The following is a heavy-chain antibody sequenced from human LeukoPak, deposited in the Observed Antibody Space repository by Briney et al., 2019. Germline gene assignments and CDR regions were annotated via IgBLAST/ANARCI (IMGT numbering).Heavy chain of an antibody. CDR3: AREGGRYLRSYFDY. CDR2: IYYSGST. CDR1: GGSISSYY. J-gene: IGHJ4*02. Sequence: KPSETLSLTCTVSGGSISSYYWSWIRQPPGKGLEWIGYIYYSGSTNYNPSLKSRVTISVDTSKNQFSLKLSSVTAADTAVYYCAREGGRYLRSYFDYWGQGTLVTVSS. V-gene: IGHV4-59*01. D-gene: IGHD1-26*01.